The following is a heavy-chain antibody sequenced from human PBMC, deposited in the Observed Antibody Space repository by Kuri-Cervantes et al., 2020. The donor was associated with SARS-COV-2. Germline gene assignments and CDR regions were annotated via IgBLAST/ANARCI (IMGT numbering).Heavy chain of an antibody. V-gene: IGHV1-24*01. CDR1: GYTLTELS. Sequence: ASVKVSCKVSGYTLTELSMHWVRQAPGKGLEWMGGFDPEDGETIYAQKFQGRVTMTTDTSTSTAYMELRSLRSEDTAVYYCAIHFDWLLYGAFDIWGQGTMVTVSS. D-gene: IGHD3-9*01. CDR2: FDPEDGET. J-gene: IGHJ3*02. CDR3: AIHFDWLLYGAFDI.